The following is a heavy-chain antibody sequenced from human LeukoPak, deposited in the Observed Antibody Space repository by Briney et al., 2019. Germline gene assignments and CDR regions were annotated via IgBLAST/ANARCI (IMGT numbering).Heavy chain of an antibody. CDR2: IWYDGSNK. CDR3: ATDRSYAYDY. J-gene: IGHJ4*02. D-gene: IGHD5-12*01. V-gene: IGHV3-33*01. Sequence: HPGGSLRLSCAASGFTFSSYGMHWVRRAPGKGLEWVAVIWYDGSNKYYADSVKGRFTISRDNSKNTLYLQMNSLRAEDTAVYYCATDRSYAYDYWGQGTLVTVSS. CDR1: GFTFSSYG.